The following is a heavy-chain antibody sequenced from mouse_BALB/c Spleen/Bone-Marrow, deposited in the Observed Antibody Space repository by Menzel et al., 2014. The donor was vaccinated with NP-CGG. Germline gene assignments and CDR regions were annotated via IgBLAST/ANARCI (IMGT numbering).Heavy chain of an antibody. D-gene: IGHD4-1*01. J-gene: IGHJ1*01. CDR2: IYPYNGVT. Sequence: VQLQQSGPELVKPGASVKISCKASGYTFTDYNMHLLKQSHGKSLEWIGYIYPYNGVTGYNQTFTTKVTLTVDKSSNTAYMELRSPTSEDSAVYYCAAGTRWYVDVWGAGTTVTVSS. V-gene: IGHV1S29*02. CDR3: AAGTRWYVDV. CDR1: GYTFTDYN.